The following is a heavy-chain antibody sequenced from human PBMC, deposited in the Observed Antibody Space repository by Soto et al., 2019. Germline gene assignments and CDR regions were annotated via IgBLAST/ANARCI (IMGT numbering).Heavy chain of an antibody. D-gene: IGHD3-22*01. J-gene: IGHJ6*02. CDR3: ARDRPARYYYDSSGYYYGMDV. Sequence: ASVKVSCKASGYTFTSYGISWVRQAPGQGLDWMGWISAYNGNTNYAQKLQGRVTMTTDTSTSTAYMELRSLRSDDTAVYYCARDRPARYYYDSSGYYYGMDVWGQGTTVTVSS. V-gene: IGHV1-18*01. CDR1: GYTFTSYG. CDR2: ISAYNGNT.